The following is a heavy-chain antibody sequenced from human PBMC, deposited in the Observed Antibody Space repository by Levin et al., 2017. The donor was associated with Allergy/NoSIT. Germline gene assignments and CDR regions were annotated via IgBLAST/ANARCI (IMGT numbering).Heavy chain of an antibody. CDR1: GYTFASYW. D-gene: IGHD3-16*02. CDR3: ARRSPLSADAFDI. CDR2: IYPGDSDT. J-gene: IGHJ3*02. Sequence: PGGSLRLSCKGSGYTFASYWIAWVRQMPGKGLEWMGTIYPGDSDTRYSPSFQGQVTISADKSISTADLQWSSLKASDTAIYYCARRSPLSADAFDIWGQGAMVTVSS. V-gene: IGHV5-51*01.